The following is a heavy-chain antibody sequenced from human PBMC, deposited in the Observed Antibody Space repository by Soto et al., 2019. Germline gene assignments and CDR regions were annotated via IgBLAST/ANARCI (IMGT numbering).Heavy chain of an antibody. CDR2: IDYSGST. CDR3: ARVLTVVIPENWFDP. CDR1: GGSISSGDYY. Sequence: QVQLQESGPGLVQPSQTLSLTCTVSGGSISSGDYYWGWIRQPPGQGLEWIGYIDYSGSTYYNPSLKSRVTLSVDRSKNQFPLNRSSVTAADTAVYYCARVLTVVIPENWFDPWGPGTLVTVSS. V-gene: IGHV4-30-4*01. D-gene: IGHD2-15*01. J-gene: IGHJ5*02.